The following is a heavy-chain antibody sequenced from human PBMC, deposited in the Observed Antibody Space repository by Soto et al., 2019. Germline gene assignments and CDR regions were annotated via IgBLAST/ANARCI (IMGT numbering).Heavy chain of an antibody. Sequence: GGSLRLSCVVPGSIFIGYGMHWVRQAPGKGLEWVAVIWHDGSEIYYADSVKGRFTISRDNSKNTLYLQMNSLRAEDTAVYYCARDLSAAGTWIGYYGMDVWGQGTTVTVSS. V-gene: IGHV3-33*01. J-gene: IGHJ6*02. CDR2: IWHDGSEI. CDR3: ARDLSAAGTWIGYYGMDV. D-gene: IGHD6-13*01. CDR1: GSIFIGYG.